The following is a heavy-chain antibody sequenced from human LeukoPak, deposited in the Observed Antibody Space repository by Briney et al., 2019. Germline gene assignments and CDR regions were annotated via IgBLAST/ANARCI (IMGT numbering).Heavy chain of an antibody. J-gene: IGHJ4*02. D-gene: IGHD3-16*01. V-gene: IGHV3-30*04. Sequence: QSGGSLRLSCAASGFTFSSYAMPWVCQAPGKGLEWVAVISYDGSNKYYADSVKGRFTISRDNSKNTLYLQMNSLRAEDTAVYYCANEGMGERLLAVNYVRWGIVYWGRGTLVTVSS. CDR2: ISYDGSNK. CDR1: GFTFSSYA. CDR3: ANEGMGERLLAVNYVRWGIVY.